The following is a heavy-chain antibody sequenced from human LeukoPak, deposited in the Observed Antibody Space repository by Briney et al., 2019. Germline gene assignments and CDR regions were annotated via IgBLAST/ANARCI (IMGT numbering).Heavy chain of an antibody. CDR3: ASLGGFAI. CDR1: GDSISSGSYY. V-gene: IGHV4-61*02. Sequence: SETLSLTCTVSGDSISSGSYYWNWIRQPAGKGLEWIGRFYISGGTNYNPSLKSRVTISVDTSKNQFSLKLTSVTAADTAVYYCASLGGFAIWGEGTVVTVSS. CDR2: FYISGGT. J-gene: IGHJ3*02.